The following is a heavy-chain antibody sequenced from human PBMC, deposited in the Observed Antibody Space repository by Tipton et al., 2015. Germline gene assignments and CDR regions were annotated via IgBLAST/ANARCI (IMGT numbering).Heavy chain of an antibody. CDR2: IYHSADT. CDR1: GSSISSITW. V-gene: IGHV4-4*02. CDR3: ARGAGNSSTWDFDY. J-gene: IGHJ4*02. Sequence: TLSLTCAVSGSSISSITWWTWVRQPPGKGLEWIGQIYHSADTDYNPSLQSRVTMSVDTSKNQFSVRLRSVTAADTAVYYCARGAGNSSTWDFDYWGQGSLVTVSS. D-gene: IGHD6-13*01.